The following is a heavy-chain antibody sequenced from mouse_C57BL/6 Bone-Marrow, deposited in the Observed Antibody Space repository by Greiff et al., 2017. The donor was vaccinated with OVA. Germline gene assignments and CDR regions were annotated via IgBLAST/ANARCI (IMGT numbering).Heavy chain of an antibody. CDR3: TRDLFDYDEGFDY. CDR2: ISSGGDYI. Sequence: EVKVVESGEGLAKPGGSLKLSCAASGFTFSSYAMSWVRQTPEKRLEWVAYISSGGDYIYYADTVKGRFTISRDNARNTLYLQMSSLKSEDTAMYYCTRDLFDYDEGFDYWGQGTTLTVSS. J-gene: IGHJ2*01. CDR1: GFTFSSYA. D-gene: IGHD2-4*01. V-gene: IGHV5-9-1*02.